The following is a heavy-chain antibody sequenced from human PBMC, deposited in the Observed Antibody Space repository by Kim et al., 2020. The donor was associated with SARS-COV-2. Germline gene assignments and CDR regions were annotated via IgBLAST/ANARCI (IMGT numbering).Heavy chain of an antibody. D-gene: IGHD2-15*01. CDR2: IYFSGTT. V-gene: IGHV4-31*03. CDR1: GVSISSGGDY. J-gene: IGHJ5*02. CDR3: ATIPKDCSGGSCYYNWFAP. Sequence: SETLSLTCTVSGVSISSGGDYWSWIRQRPGKGLEWVGCIYFSGTTYYNPSLESRIIISLDTSKNQFSLKLSSVTAADTAVYYCATIPKDCSGGSCYYNWFAPWGQGTLVTVSS.